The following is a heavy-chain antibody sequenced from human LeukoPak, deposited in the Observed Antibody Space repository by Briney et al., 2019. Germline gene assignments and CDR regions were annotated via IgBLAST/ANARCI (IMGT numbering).Heavy chain of an antibody. CDR2: ICSSGSA. V-gene: IGHV4-39*01. Sequence: SETLSLTCTVSGGSISNRNYHWGWIRQPPGKGLEWIGSICSSGSAYYNPSLKSRVTTSIDTSKNQFSLRLTSVTAADTAFYYCARGVYYYDSSGYTIWGQGTLVTVSS. J-gene: IGHJ4*02. CDR3: ARGVYYYDSSGYTI. D-gene: IGHD3-22*01. CDR1: GGSISNRNYH.